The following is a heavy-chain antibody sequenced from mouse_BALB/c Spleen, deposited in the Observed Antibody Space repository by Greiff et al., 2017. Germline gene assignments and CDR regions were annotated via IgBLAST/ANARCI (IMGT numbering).Heavy chain of an antibody. CDR2: IWSGGST. CDR3: AREAARAFYAMDY. V-gene: IGHV2-2*02. D-gene: IGHD3-1*01. CDR1: GFSLTSYG. J-gene: IGHJ4*01. Sequence: VTLVESGPGLVQPSQSLSITCTVSGFSLTSYGVHWVRQSPGKGLEWLGVIWSGGSTDYNAAFISRLSIIKDNSKSQVFFKMNSLQANDTAIYYCAREAARAFYAMDYWGQGTSVTVSS.